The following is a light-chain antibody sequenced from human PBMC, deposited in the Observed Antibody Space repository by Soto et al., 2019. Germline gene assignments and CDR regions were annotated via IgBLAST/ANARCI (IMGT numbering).Light chain of an antibody. V-gene: IGKV3-15*01. CDR2: GAS. J-gene: IGKJ1*01. CDR1: QSVSNN. Sequence: DIVLTQSPDTLSLSPGSRASLSCRASQSVSNNLTWYQQKPGQPPRLLIYGASTRATGVPGRFSGSGSGTEFTLTISSLQSEDFAVYYCQQYNDWWTFGQGTKVDIK. CDR3: QQYNDWWT.